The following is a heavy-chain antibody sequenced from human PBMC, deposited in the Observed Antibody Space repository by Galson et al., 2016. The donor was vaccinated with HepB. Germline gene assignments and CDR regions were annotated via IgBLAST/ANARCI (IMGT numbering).Heavy chain of an antibody. V-gene: IGHV5-51*01. Sequence: QSGAEVKKPGESLKISCKGSGYRITSYWIGWVRQMPGKGLEWMGAIFSGDSDTRYSPSFQGQVIISADKSINTAYLQWGSLRASDTAIYYCVRHAGGDFSMNVWGPGTTVIVSS. CDR3: VRHAGGDFSMNV. CDR1: GYRITSYW. D-gene: IGHD3-3*01. CDR2: IFSGDSDT. J-gene: IGHJ6*02.